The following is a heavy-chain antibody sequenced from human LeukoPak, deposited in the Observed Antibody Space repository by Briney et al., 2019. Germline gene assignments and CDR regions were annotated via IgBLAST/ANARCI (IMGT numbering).Heavy chain of an antibody. CDR3: AGHPGYYLHY. CDR2: INYSGTP. J-gene: IGHJ4*02. Sequence: PSETLTLTCAVYGGSFSAYYWSWIRQPPGRGLEWIGEINYSGTPNYNPSLKSRVSISVDTPKKQFSLKLNSVTAADTAVYYCAGHPGYYLHYWGQGTLVTASS. CDR1: GGSFSAYY. D-gene: IGHD3-9*01. V-gene: IGHV4-34*01.